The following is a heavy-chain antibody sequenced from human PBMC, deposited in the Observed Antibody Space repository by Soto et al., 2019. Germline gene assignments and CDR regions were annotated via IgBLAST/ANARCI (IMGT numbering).Heavy chain of an antibody. V-gene: IGHV1-8*01. CDR2: MNPNSGNT. J-gene: IGHJ6*02. CDR1: GYTFTSYD. Sequence: ASVKVSCKASGYTFTSYDIHWVRQATGQGLEWMGWMNPNSGNTGYAQKFQGRVTMTRNTSISTAYTELSSLRSEDTAVYYCARGDPAGYSSGWDKDGMDVWGQGTTVTVSS. D-gene: IGHD6-19*01. CDR3: ARGDPAGYSSGWDKDGMDV.